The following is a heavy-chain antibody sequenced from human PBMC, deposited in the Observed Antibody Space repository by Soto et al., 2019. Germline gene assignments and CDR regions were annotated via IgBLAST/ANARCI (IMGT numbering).Heavy chain of an antibody. D-gene: IGHD3-3*01. CDR2: IYYSGST. Sequence: SETLSLTCTVSGGSISSYYWSWIRQPPGKGLEWIGYIYYSGSTNYNPSLKSRVTIAVDTSKNQFALKLSSVTAADKAVYYCARDAPIKYYDFCSGYLGPEGYYYYYMDVWGKGTTVTVSS. V-gene: IGHV4-59*01. J-gene: IGHJ6*03. CDR1: GGSISSYY. CDR3: ARDAPIKYYDFCSGYLGPEGYYYYYMDV.